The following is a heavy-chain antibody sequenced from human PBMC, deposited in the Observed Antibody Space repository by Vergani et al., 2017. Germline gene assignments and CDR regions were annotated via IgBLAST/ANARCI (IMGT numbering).Heavy chain of an antibody. D-gene: IGHD1-26*01. J-gene: IGHJ4*02. V-gene: IGHV3-23*01. Sequence: EVQLLESGGGLVQPGGSLRLSCAASGFTFTNYAMSWVRQAPGKGPEWVSAISGSGNSTYYADSVKGRFTISRDNSKNTLYLQMNSLRAEDTAIYYCAKRSGDYWGQGTLVTVSS. CDR3: AKRSGDY. CDR2: ISGSGNST. CDR1: GFTFTNYA.